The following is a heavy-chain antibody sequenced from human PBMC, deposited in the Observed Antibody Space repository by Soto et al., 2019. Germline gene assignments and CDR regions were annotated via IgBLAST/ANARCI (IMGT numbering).Heavy chain of an antibody. CDR1: GFAFTEYY. CDR2: ISTSSAYT. V-gene: IGHV3-11*05. Sequence: QVHLVESGGGLVSPGGSLRLSCAASGFAFTEYYMSWIRQAPGKGLEWVAYISTSSAYTDYADSVKGRFTISRDNAKNSMYLQMNSLRDEDTAVYYCARDVGWYPLWDYWGQGTLVTVSS. D-gene: IGHD6-13*01. CDR3: ARDVGWYPLWDY. J-gene: IGHJ4*02.